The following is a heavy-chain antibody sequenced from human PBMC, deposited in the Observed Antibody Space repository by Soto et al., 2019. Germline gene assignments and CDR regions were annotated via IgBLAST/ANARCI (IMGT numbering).Heavy chain of an antibody. D-gene: IGHD3-22*01. V-gene: IGHV1-18*01. CDR3: AREAFYYDSSGYYCGDSDAFDI. CDR1: GYTFTSYG. J-gene: IGHJ3*02. CDR2: ISAYNGNT. Sequence: GASVKVSCKASGYTFTSYGISWVRQAPGQGLEWMGWISAYNGNTNYAQKLQGRVTMTTDTSTSTAYMELRSLRSDDTAVYYCAREAFYYDSSGYYCGDSDAFDIWGQGTMVTVSS.